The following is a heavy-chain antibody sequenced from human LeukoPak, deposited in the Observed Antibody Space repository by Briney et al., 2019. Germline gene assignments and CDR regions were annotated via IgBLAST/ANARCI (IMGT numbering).Heavy chain of an antibody. D-gene: IGHD2-2*01. CDR1: GNYW. CDR2: INSDGSWT. J-gene: IGHJ4*02. Sequence: GGSLRLSCAASGNYWMHWVRQAPGKGLVWVSHINSDGSWTSYADSVKGRFTISKDNAKNTVYLQMNNLRAEDTDVHYCVSFYETYWGRGTLVTVSS. CDR3: VSFYETY. V-gene: IGHV3-74*01.